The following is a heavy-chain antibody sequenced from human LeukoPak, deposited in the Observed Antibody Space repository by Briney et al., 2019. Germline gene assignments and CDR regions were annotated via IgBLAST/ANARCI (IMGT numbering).Heavy chain of an antibody. J-gene: IGHJ4*02. CDR3: ARSDYYDSSGYYRLDY. V-gene: IGHV5-51*01. CDR2: IYPGDSDT. D-gene: IGHD3-22*01. Sequence: GESLKISCKGSGYSFTSYWIGWVRQMPGKGLEWMGIIYPGDSDTRYSPSFQGQVAISADKSISTAYLQWSSLKASDTAMYYCARSDYYDSSGYYRLDYWGQGTLVTASS. CDR1: GYSFTSYW.